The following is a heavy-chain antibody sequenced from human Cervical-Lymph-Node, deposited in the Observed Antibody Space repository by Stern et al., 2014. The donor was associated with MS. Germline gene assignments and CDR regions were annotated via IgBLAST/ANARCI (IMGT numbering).Heavy chain of an antibody. CDR1: GGTFSSYA. J-gene: IGHJ3*02. CDR3: ARDQRHYGSGHYAFDI. V-gene: IGHV1-69*06. D-gene: IGHD3-10*01. CDR2: IIPIIGTA. Sequence: VQLVESGAEVKKPGSSVQVSCKASGGTFSSYAFNWVRQAPGQGPEWVGGIIPIIGTANYAQRFRDRVTITADNSIKTVYMEVSSLRSEDTAVYYCARDQRHYGSGHYAFDIWGQGTMVTVSS.